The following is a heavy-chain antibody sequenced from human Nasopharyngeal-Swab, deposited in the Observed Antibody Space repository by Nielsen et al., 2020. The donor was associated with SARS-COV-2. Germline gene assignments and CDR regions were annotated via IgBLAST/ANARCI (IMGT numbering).Heavy chain of an antibody. CDR2: MNPNSGNT. J-gene: IGHJ6*03. V-gene: IGHV1-8*01. CDR1: GYTFTSYD. D-gene: IGHD3-3*01. CDR3: ARLSNYDFWSGYYAYMDV. Sequence: ASVKVFCKASGYTFTSYDINWVRQATGQGLEWTGWMNPNSGNTGYAQKFQGRVTMTRNTSISTAYMELSSLRSEDTAVYYCARLSNYDFWSGYYAYMDVWGKGTTVTVSS.